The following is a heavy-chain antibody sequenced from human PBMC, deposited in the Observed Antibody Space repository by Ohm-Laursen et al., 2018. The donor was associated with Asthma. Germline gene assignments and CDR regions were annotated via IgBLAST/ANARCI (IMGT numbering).Heavy chain of an antibody. CDR2: INSDGSST. D-gene: IGHD3-10*01. CDR1: GFTFSSFG. Sequence: SLRLSCAASGFTFSSFGMHWVRQAPGKGLVWVSRINSDGSSTTYADSVKGRFTISRDNAKNTLYLQMNSLRAEDTAVYYCARASTGGGMDVWGQGTTVTVSS. J-gene: IGHJ6*02. V-gene: IGHV3-74*01. CDR3: ARASTGGGMDV.